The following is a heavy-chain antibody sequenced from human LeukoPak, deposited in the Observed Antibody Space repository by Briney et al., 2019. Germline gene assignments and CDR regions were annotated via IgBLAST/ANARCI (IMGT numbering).Heavy chain of an antibody. CDR2: IYYSGST. V-gene: IGHV4-59*01. CDR1: GGSISSYY. D-gene: IGHD2-15*01. CDR3: ASYIAMGYYYMDV. J-gene: IGHJ6*03. Sequence: SETLSLTCTVSGGSISSYYWSWIRQPPGKGLEWIGYIYYSGSTNYNPSLKSRVTISVDTSKNQLSLKLSSVTAADTAVYYCASYIAMGYYYMDVWGKGTTVTVSS.